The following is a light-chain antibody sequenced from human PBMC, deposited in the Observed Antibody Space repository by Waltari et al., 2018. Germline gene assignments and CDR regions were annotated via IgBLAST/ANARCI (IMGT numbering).Light chain of an antibody. Sequence: SYVLTQPPSESVAPGEAARITCGGDRIGGKSVHWYQQKPGQAPTLVIYSDSDRPAGIPERFSGYNSGNTATLTITRVEAGDEAEYYCQVWDGATDQVVFGGGTELTVL. J-gene: IGLJ2*01. V-gene: IGLV3-21*04. CDR1: RIGGKS. CDR3: QVWDGATDQVV. CDR2: SDS.